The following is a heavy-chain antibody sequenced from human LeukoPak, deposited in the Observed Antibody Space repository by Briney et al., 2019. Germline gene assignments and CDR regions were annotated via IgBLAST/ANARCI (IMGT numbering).Heavy chain of an antibody. CDR2: IYYSGST. J-gene: IGHJ3*02. V-gene: IGHV4-31*03. CDR1: GGSISSGGYY. D-gene: IGHD3-9*01. CDR3: AREAEDGILTGYDAFDI. Sequence: SETLSLTCTVSGGSISSGGYYWSWIRQHPGKGLEWIGYIYYSGSTYYNPSLKSRVTISVDTSKNQFSLKLSSVTAADTAVYYCAREAEDGILTGYDAFDIWGQGTMVTVSS.